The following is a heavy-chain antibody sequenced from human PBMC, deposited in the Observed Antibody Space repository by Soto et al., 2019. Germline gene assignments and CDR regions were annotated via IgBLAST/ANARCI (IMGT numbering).Heavy chain of an antibody. CDR3: AKDRSSTSCYAFDY. J-gene: IGHJ4*02. CDR1: GFTFSSYW. D-gene: IGHD2-2*01. Sequence: GGSLSLSCAASGFTFSSYWMHWVRQAPGKGLVWVSRINSDGSSTSYAYSVKGRFTISRDNSKNTLYLQMNSLRVEDTAVYYCAKDRSSTSCYAFDYWGQGSLVTVSS. V-gene: IGHV3-74*01. CDR2: INSDGSST.